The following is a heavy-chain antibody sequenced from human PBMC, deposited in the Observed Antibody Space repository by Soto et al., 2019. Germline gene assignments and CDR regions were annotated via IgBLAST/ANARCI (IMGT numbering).Heavy chain of an antibody. J-gene: IGHJ4*02. Sequence: QLQLPESGPGLVKPSETLPLTCTVSGGTISNSNHYWAWIRQPPGKGLEWIGSVYYSGSTYYNPSLKSRLTISVGTFTNQFSLRLNSVTAADTAVYYCARPRDATGYFDYWGRGTLVTVSS. CDR3: ARPRDATGYFDY. CDR1: GGTISNSNHY. D-gene: IGHD2-15*01. CDR2: VYYSGST. V-gene: IGHV4-39*01.